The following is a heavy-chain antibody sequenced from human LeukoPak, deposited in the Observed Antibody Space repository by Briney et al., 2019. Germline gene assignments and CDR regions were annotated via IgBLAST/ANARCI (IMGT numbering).Heavy chain of an antibody. Sequence: GGSLRLSCAASGFTFSSYSMNWVRQAPGKGLEWVSAISGSGGSTYYADSVKGRFTISRDNSKNTLYLEMNSLRAEDTAVYYCAKFLPTHIVVANYYFDYWGQGTLVTVSS. CDR2: ISGSGGST. D-gene: IGHD2-21*01. J-gene: IGHJ4*02. V-gene: IGHV3-23*01. CDR1: GFTFSSYS. CDR3: AKFLPTHIVVANYYFDY.